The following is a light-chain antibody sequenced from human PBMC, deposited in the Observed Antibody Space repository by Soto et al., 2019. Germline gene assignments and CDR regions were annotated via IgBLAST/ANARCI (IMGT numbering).Light chain of an antibody. CDR1: QSVSSY. CDR3: QQRSNWPIT. V-gene: IGKV3-11*01. Sequence: EIVMTQSPATLSVSPGERATLSCRASQSVSSYLAWYQQKPGQAPRLLIYDAYNRATGIQARFSGSGSGTDFTLTIRSLEPEEFAVYYCQQRSNWPITVGQGTRLEIK. CDR2: DAY. J-gene: IGKJ5*01.